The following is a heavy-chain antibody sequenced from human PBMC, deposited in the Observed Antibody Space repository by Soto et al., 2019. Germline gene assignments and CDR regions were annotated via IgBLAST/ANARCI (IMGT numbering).Heavy chain of an antibody. CDR1: GGTFSSYA. CDR3: ASHTECTNGVCTLRQFDY. CDR2: IIPIFGTA. Sequence: SVKVSCKASGGTFSSYAISWVRQAPGQGLEWMGGIIPIFGTANYAQKFQGRVTITADESTSTAYMELSSLRSEDTAVYYCASHTECTNGVCTLRQFDYWRQGTLVTISS. D-gene: IGHD2-8*01. J-gene: IGHJ4*02. V-gene: IGHV1-69*13.